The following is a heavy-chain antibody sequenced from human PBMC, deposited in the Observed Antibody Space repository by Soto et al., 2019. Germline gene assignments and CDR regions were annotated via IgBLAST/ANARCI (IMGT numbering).Heavy chain of an antibody. CDR3: ARVGPWVPYYYDSSPYTFENWFDP. J-gene: IGHJ5*02. D-gene: IGHD3-22*01. CDR2: IYHGGTT. CDR1: GYSISSGYY. V-gene: IGHV4-38-2*01. Sequence: PSETLSLTCAVSGYSISSGYYWCWLRQPPGEGLGWSGSIYHGGTTYYNPSLNSRVTLSIDMTNNHVSLILNSVTAADTAVYYCARVGPWVPYYYDSSPYTFENWFDPWGQGTLVTVSS.